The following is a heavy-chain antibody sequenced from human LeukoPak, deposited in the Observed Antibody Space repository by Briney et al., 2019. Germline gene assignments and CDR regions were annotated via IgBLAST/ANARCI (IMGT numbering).Heavy chain of an antibody. D-gene: IGHD6-13*01. CDR2: INGDGVSI. CDR1: GFTFANYW. Sequence: GGSLRLSCAASGFTFANYWIHWVRQVPGKGLVWVSRINGDGVSIDYADSVKGRFTISRDNAKNTVYLQMSSLRVEDTAVYYCARVWGIAAAVAYYFDYWGQGTLVTVSS. J-gene: IGHJ4*02. V-gene: IGHV3-74*01. CDR3: ARVWGIAAAVAYYFDY.